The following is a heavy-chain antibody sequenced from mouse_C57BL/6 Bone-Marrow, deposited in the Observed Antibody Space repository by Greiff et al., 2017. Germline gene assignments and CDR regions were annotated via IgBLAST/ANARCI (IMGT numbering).Heavy chain of an antibody. D-gene: IGHD1-1*01. CDR3: ARLLRGFDY. CDR1: GYTFTSYW. J-gene: IGHJ2*01. V-gene: IGHV1-64*01. Sequence: VQLQQPGAELVKPGASVKMSCKASGYTFTSYWITWVKQRPGQGLEWIGMIHPNSGSTNYNEKFKSKATLTVDKSSSTAYMQLSSLTSEDSAVYYCARLLRGFDYWGQGTTLTVSS. CDR2: IHPNSGST.